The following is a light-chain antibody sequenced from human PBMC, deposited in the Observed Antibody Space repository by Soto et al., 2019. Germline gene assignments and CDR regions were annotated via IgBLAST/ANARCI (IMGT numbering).Light chain of an antibody. CDR2: DAS. CDR1: QTISTW. J-gene: IGKJ5*01. V-gene: IGKV1-9*01. Sequence: VEDRVTITGREIQTISTWMAWYQQKPGKAPKLLVYDASTLQSGVASRFSGSGSGTEFTLIIIGLQPEDFATYSCQLLTSYPRSITSAQATPLEIK. CDR3: QLLTSYPRSIT.